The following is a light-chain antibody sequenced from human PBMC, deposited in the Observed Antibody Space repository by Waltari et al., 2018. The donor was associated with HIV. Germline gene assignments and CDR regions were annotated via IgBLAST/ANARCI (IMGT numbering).Light chain of an antibody. V-gene: IGLV2-14*01. Sequence: QSALIQPASVSGSPGQSITISCTGANTDIGLYNLVSWYRQHPDKAPQLVIYGVNTRPSGVSDRFSGSKSGNTASLTISSLQAEDEADYYCSSYTNSDILLFGGGTKLTVL. CDR3: SSYTNSDILL. CDR1: NTDIGLYNL. CDR2: GVN. J-gene: IGLJ2*01.